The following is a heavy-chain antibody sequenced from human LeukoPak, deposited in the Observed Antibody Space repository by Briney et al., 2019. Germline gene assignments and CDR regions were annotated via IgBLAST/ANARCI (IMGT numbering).Heavy chain of an antibody. D-gene: IGHD6-13*01. Sequence: GGSLRLSCAASGFTFSSYAMSWVRQAPGKGLEWVSAISGSGGSTYYADSVKGRFTISRDNSKNTLYLQMNSLRAEDTAVYYCAKFTTPATGYSSSWYSARTYYFDYWGQGTLVTVSS. CDR2: ISGSGGST. CDR1: GFTFSSYA. J-gene: IGHJ4*02. V-gene: IGHV3-23*01. CDR3: AKFTTPATGYSSSWYSARTYYFDY.